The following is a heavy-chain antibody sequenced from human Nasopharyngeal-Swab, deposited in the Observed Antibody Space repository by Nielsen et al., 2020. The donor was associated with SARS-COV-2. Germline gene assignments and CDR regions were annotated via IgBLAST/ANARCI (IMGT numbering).Heavy chain of an antibody. CDR3: ARVGRDYIWGSYRYGLDY. V-gene: IGHV4-39*07. CDR1: GGSFNNYY. J-gene: IGHJ4*02. Sequence: SETLSLTCAVYGGSFNNYYWGWIRQPPGKGLEWIGSIYYSGSTYYNPSLKSRVTISVDTSKNQFSLKLNSVTAADTAVYYCARVGRDYIWGSYRYGLDYWGQGTLVTVSS. CDR2: IYYSGST. D-gene: IGHD3-16*02.